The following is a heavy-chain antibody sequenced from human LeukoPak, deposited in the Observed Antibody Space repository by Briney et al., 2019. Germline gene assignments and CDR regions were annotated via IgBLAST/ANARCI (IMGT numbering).Heavy chain of an antibody. CDR3: ARWPLTYSYDSSVYPNDAFDI. CDR2: ISGSGGST. Sequence: GGSLRLSCAASGFTFSSYAMSWVRQAPGKGLERVSAISGSGGSTYYGDSVKGRFTISRDNSKNTLYLQMNSLRAGDTAVYYCARWPLTYSYDSSVYPNDAFDIWGQGTMVTVSS. V-gene: IGHV3-23*01. J-gene: IGHJ3*02. D-gene: IGHD3-22*01. CDR1: GFTFSSYA.